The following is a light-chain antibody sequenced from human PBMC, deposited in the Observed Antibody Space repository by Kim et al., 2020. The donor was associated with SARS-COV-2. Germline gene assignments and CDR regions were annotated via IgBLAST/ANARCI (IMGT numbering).Light chain of an antibody. CDR3: QVWDSVSHHWV. CDR1: NIGTKS. Sequence: SYELTQPPSVSVITGQTARISCGGDNIGTKSVQWYRQKPGQAPILVIYYDSDRPSEIPERFSGSNSGNTATLTISSVEAGDEADYFCQVWDSVSHHWVFGGGTKVTVL. V-gene: IGLV3-21*04. CDR2: YDS. J-gene: IGLJ3*02.